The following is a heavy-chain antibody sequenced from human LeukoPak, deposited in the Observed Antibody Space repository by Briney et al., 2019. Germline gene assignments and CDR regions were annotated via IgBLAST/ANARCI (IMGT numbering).Heavy chain of an antibody. V-gene: IGHV3-21*01. D-gene: IGHD6-19*01. J-gene: IGHJ4*02. Sequence: GGSLRLSCAASGFTFSTYTMNWVRQAPGKGLEWVSSISTSSTYIYYADSMKGRFTISRDNAKNSLYLQMNSLRAEDTAVYYCARADYSGTYLKNYWGQGTLVTVSS. CDR3: ARADYSGTYLKNY. CDR2: ISTSSTYI. CDR1: GFTFSTYT.